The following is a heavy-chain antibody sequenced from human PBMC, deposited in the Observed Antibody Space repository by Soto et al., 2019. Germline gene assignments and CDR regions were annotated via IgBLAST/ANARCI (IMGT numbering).Heavy chain of an antibody. D-gene: IGHD3-16*01. CDR2: LDHDGTNT. CDR3: ARDGGTYFDY. J-gene: IGHJ4*02. V-gene: IGHV3-74*01. CDR1: GFTFSTYW. Sequence: EVQLVESGGGLVQPGGSLRLSCAASGFTFSTYWMHWVRQAPGKGLVWVSRLDHDGTNTRYADSVKGRFTVSSDNGKYTVYLQMDSLRAEDTAVYYCARDGGTYFDYWGQGTLVTVSS.